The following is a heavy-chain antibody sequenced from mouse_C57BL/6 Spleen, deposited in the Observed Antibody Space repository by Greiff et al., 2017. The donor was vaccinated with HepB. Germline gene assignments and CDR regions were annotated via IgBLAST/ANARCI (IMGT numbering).Heavy chain of an antibody. J-gene: IGHJ4*01. D-gene: IGHD3-3*01. CDR2: IDPNSGGT. CDR1: GYTFTSYW. Sequence: QVQLKQPGAELVKPGASVKLSCKASGYTFTSYWMHWVKQRPGRGLEWIGRIDPNSGGTKYNEKFKSKATLTVDKPSSTAYMQLSSLTSEDSAVYYCARAVPVYAMDYWGQGTSVTVSS. V-gene: IGHV1-72*01. CDR3: ARAVPVYAMDY.